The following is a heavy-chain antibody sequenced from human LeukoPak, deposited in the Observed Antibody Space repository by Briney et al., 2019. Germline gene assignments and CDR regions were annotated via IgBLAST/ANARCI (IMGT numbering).Heavy chain of an antibody. D-gene: IGHD4-11*01. Sequence: GESLKISCKGSGYSFTSYWIGWVRQMPGKGLEFMGIISRGDSDVRYSPSFQGQVTISADKSISTAYLQWRSLKASDTAMYYCARRLTSEDYFDYWGQGTLVTVSS. CDR1: GYSFTSYW. V-gene: IGHV5-51*01. J-gene: IGHJ4*02. CDR2: ISRGDSDV. CDR3: ARRLTSEDYFDY.